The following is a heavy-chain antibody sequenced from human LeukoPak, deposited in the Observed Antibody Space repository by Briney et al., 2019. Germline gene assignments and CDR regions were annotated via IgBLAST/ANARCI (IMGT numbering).Heavy chain of an antibody. J-gene: IGHJ5*02. Sequence: ASVKVSCKASGYTFTSYGISWVRQAPGQGLEWMGWISAYNGNTNYAQKLQGRVTMTTDTSTSTAYMELRSLRSEDTAVYYCARDGKDYDSSFNWFDPWGQGTLVTVSS. CDR2: ISAYNGNT. D-gene: IGHD3-22*01. V-gene: IGHV1-18*01. CDR1: GYTFTSYG. CDR3: ARDGKDYDSSFNWFDP.